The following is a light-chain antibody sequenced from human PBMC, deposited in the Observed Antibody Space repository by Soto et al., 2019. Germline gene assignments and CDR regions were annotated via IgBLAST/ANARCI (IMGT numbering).Light chain of an antibody. Sequence: EIVLTQSPGTLSLSPGERATLSCRASQSVSSSYLAWYQQKPGQAPRLLIYGASSRATGIPDRFSGSGSGTDFPLTISRREPEDFAVYYCQQYGSSPGTFGGGTKVEIK. CDR3: QQYGSSPGT. CDR1: QSVSSSY. V-gene: IGKV3-20*01. J-gene: IGKJ4*01. CDR2: GAS.